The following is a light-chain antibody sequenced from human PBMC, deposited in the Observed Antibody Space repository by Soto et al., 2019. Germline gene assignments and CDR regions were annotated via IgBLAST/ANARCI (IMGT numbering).Light chain of an antibody. CDR1: QSISSY. Sequence: LSASVGPSVTVTCPASQSISSYLNWYQHKPGKAPKLLIYKASSLESGVPSRFSGSGSGTEFTLTISSLQSEDFAVYYCQQYNNWPPVTFGQGTKVDIK. V-gene: IGKV1-5*03. CDR2: KAS. J-gene: IGKJ1*01. CDR3: QQYNNWPPVT.